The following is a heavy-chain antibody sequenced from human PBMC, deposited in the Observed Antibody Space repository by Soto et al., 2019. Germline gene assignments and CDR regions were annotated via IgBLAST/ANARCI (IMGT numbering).Heavy chain of an antibody. CDR2: IYNSGGT. CDR1: GFSVSSYY. D-gene: IGHD3-22*01. CDR3: ARDLVSYLDY. Sequence: EVQLVESGGGLIQPGGSLRLSCAASGFSVSSYYMSWVRQAPGKGLEWVSVIYNSGGTYYADSVKGRFTISRDNSKNTLYLQMNSLRVDDTAMYYCARDLVSYLDYWGQGTVVTVSS. J-gene: IGHJ4*02. V-gene: IGHV3-53*01.